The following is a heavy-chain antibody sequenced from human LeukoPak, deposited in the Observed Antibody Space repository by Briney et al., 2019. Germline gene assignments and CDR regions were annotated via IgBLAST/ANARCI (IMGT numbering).Heavy chain of an antibody. V-gene: IGHV4-39*01. CDR1: GASISSNTYY. Sequence: SETLFLTCSVSGASISSNTYYWDWLRQSPGKGLEWIGSLYFSAGTFYNPSLKSRVAISADTSKNQFSLKLSSVTAADTAVYYCASTIWVGELFCFWGQGTVVTVSS. CDR2: LYFSAGT. D-gene: IGHD3-10*01. CDR3: ASTIWVGELFCF. J-gene: IGHJ3*01.